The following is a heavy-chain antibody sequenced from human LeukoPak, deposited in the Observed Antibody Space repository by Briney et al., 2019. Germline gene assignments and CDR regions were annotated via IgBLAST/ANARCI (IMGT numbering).Heavy chain of an antibody. CDR3: ARDVKGVFDY. J-gene: IGHJ4*02. CDR1: GFTFSSYA. CDR2: ILYDGSNK. Sequence: PGGSLRLSCAASGFTFSSYAMHWVRQAPGKGLEWVAVILYDGSNKYYADSVKGRFTISRDNSKNTLYLQMNSLRAEDTAVYYCARDVKGVFDYWGQGTLVTVSS. V-gene: IGHV3-30-3*01.